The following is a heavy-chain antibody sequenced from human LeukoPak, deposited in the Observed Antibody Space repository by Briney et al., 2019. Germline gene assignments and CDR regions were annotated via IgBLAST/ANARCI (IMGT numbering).Heavy chain of an antibody. Sequence: GQSLKLPFAVYGFTFSSNALSWVRHASGKGLDWFSAISGSGGSTYYADSVKGRFTISRDNSKNTLYLQMNSLRAEDTAVYYCAKDVSPGDDILTGYYGYWGQGTLVTVSS. V-gene: IGHV3-23*01. CDR1: GFTFSSNA. CDR2: ISGSGGST. J-gene: IGHJ4*02. D-gene: IGHD3-9*01. CDR3: AKDVSPGDDILTGYYGY.